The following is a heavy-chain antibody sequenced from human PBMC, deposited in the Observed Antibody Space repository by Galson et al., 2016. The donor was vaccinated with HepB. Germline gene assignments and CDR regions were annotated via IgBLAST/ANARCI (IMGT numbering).Heavy chain of an antibody. V-gene: IGHV3-53*01. D-gene: IGHD1-26*01. CDR2: VYSDGIT. Sequence: SLRLSCAAPGLSVKIMNWVRQTPGKGLEWVSVVYSDGITYYADSVKGRFTISSDSSKTTLYLQMNSLRAEDSAVYYCAGRSGSDYLRYWGQGTLVTVSS. CDR1: GLSVKI. J-gene: IGHJ4*02. CDR3: AGRSGSDYLRY.